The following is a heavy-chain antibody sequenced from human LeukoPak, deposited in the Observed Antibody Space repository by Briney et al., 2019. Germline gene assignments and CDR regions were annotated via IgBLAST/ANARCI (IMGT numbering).Heavy chain of an antibody. CDR3: ARAYYDFWSGYHPDYYYGMDV. CDR2: ISAYNGNT. Sequence: ASVKVSCKASGGTFSSYAISWVRQAPGQGLEWMGWISAYNGNTNYAQKLQGRVTMTTDTSTSTAYMELRSLRSDDTAVYYCARAYYDFWSGYHPDYYYGMDVWGQGTTVTVSS. V-gene: IGHV1-18*01. CDR1: GGTFSSYA. J-gene: IGHJ6*02. D-gene: IGHD3-3*01.